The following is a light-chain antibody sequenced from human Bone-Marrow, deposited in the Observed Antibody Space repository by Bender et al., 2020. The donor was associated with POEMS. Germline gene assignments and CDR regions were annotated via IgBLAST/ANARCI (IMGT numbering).Light chain of an antibody. Sequence: QSVLTQPPSASATPGQRVTISCTGSTSNIGATFDVNWYQQVPGTAPKLLIYGNNNRPSGVPARFSGSRSGTSAALAISGLQADDEANYYCQSYDSSLSGVVFGGGTQLTVL. J-gene: IGLJ3*02. CDR1: TSNIGATFD. CDR2: GNN. V-gene: IGLV1-40*01. CDR3: QSYDSSLSGVV.